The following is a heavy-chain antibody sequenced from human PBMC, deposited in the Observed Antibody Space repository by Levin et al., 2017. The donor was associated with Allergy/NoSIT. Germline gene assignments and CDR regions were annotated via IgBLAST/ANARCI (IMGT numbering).Heavy chain of an antibody. CDR3: ARSDGSSWYDGNDAFDI. CDR2: IGTAGDT. Sequence: GGSLRLSCAASGFTFSSYDMHWVRQATGKGLEWVSAIGTAGDTYYPGSVKGRFTISRENAKNSLYLQMNSLRAGDTAVYYCARSDGSSWYDGNDAFDIWGQGTMVTVSS. V-gene: IGHV3-13*01. J-gene: IGHJ3*02. CDR1: GFTFSSYD. D-gene: IGHD6-13*01.